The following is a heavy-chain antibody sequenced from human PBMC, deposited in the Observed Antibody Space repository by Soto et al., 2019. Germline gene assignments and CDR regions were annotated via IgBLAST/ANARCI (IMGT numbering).Heavy chain of an antibody. Sequence: PSETLSLTCTVSGGSISSYYWRWIRQPPGKGLEWIGYIYYSGSTNYNPSLKSRVTISVDTSKNQFSLKLSSVTAADTAVYYCARGATPPIFDYWGQGTLVTVSS. D-gene: IGHD1-1*01. CDR2: IYYSGST. CDR3: ARGATPPIFDY. CDR1: GGSISSYY. J-gene: IGHJ4*02. V-gene: IGHV4-59*01.